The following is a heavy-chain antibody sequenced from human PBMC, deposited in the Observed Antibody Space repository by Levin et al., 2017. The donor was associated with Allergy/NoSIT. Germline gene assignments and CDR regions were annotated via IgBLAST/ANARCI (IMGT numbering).Heavy chain of an antibody. CDR1: GGSVSSVSYY. D-gene: IGHD6-13*01. V-gene: IGHV4-61*01. Sequence: RSSETLSLTCTVSGGSVSSVSYYWSWIRQPPGKGLEWIGYIYYSGSTNYNPSLKSRVTISVDTSRNQFSLKLSSVTAADTAVYYCVRDGRSSSQRGGYYYYDMDIWGQGTTVTVSS. J-gene: IGHJ6*02. CDR3: VRDGRSSSQRGGYYYYDMDI. CDR2: IYYSGST.